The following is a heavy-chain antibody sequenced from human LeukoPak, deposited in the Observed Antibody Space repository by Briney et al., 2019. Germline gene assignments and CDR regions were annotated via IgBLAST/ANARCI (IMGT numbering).Heavy chain of an antibody. J-gene: IGHJ4*02. V-gene: IGHV4-39*07. CDR1: GGSINSRSYY. D-gene: IGHD3-3*01. CDR3: ARKEWVPYYFDY. CDR2: IYYVGST. Sequence: SETLSLTCTVSGGSINSRSYYWGWIRQPPGKGLEWIGNIYYVGSTYYTPSLKSRVTISVDTSKNQFSLKLSSVTAADTAVYHCARKEWVPYYFDYWGQGALVTVSS.